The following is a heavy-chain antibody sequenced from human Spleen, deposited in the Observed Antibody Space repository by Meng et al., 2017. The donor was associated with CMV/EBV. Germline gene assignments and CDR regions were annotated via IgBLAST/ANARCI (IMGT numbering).Heavy chain of an antibody. J-gene: IGHJ3*02. Sequence: GESLKISCAASGFTFSNYAINWVRQAPGKGLEWVAFIRYDGSNKYYADSVKGRFTISRDNSKNTLYLQMNSLRAEDTAVYYCAKETLYYDAFDIWGQGTMVTVSS. V-gene: IGHV3-30*02. CDR2: IRYDGSNK. CDR3: AKETLYYDAFDI. CDR1: GFTFSNYA. D-gene: IGHD3-10*01.